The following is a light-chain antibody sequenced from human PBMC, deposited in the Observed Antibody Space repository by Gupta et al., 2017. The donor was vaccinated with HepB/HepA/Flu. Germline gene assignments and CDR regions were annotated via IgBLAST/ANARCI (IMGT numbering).Light chain of an antibody. Sequence: DIHLTQSPSSLSASAGDRVTITCQASQEISNNLNWFYQKPGEAPKLLVYGATKLDTGVSSRFRGGGSGREYSFTISSLQPEEFAIYYCQQVDNSPYTFGQGTKLEI. CDR2: GAT. CDR1: QEISNN. CDR3: QQVDNSPYT. V-gene: IGKV1-33*01. J-gene: IGKJ2*01.